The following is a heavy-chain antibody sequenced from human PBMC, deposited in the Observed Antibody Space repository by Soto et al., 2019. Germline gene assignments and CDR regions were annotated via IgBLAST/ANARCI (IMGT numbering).Heavy chain of an antibody. CDR2: IYPGDSDT. CDR3: ASSILYCSGGSCYSYFDY. D-gene: IGHD2-15*01. CDR1: GYSFTSYW. Sequence: PGESLKISCKGSGYSFTSYWIGWVRQMPGKGLEWMGIIYPGDSDTRYSPSFQGQVTISADKSISTAYLQWSSLKASDTAMYYCASSILYCSGGSCYSYFDYWGQGTLVTVSS. V-gene: IGHV5-51*01. J-gene: IGHJ4*02.